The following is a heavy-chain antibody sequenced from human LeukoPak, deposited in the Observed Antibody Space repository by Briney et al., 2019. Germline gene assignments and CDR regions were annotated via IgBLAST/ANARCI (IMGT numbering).Heavy chain of an antibody. Sequence: ASVKVSFKASGYTFTGYYMHWVRQAPGQGLEWMGWINPNSGGTNYAQKFQGRVTMTRDTSISTAYMELSRLRSDDTAVYYCAREVVTMVRGVSGPFDYWGQGTLVTVSS. CDR2: INPNSGGT. D-gene: IGHD3-10*01. J-gene: IGHJ4*02. CDR1: GYTFTGYY. V-gene: IGHV1-2*02. CDR3: AREVVTMVRGVSGPFDY.